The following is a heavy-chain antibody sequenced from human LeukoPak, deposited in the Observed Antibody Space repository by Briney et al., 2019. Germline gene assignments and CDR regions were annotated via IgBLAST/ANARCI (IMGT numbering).Heavy chain of an antibody. CDR1: GFTFSSYG. CDR3: AKAMRRTTVALNWFDP. V-gene: IGHV3-30*18. J-gene: IGHJ5*02. D-gene: IGHD4-23*01. Sequence: GRSLRLSCAASGFTFSSYGMHWVRQAPGKGLEWVAVISYDGSNKYYADSVKGRFTISRDNSKNTLYLQMNSLRAEDTAVYYCAKAMRRTTVALNWFDPWGQGTPVTVSS. CDR2: ISYDGSNK.